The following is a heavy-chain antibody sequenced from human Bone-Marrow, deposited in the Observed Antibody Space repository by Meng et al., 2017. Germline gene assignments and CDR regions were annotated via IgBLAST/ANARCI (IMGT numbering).Heavy chain of an antibody. CDR1: GGTFSSYA. CDR2: IIPIFGTA. D-gene: IGHD5-18*01. V-gene: IGHV1-69*06. CDR3: ARRGQLWLDSFDP. J-gene: IGHJ5*02. Sequence: QVERVASGAEVKKPGSSVKVSCKASGGTFSSYAISWVRQAPGQGLEWMGGIIPIFGTANYAQKFQGRVTITADKSTSTAYMELSSLRSEDTAVYYCARRGQLWLDSFDPWGQGTLVTVSS.